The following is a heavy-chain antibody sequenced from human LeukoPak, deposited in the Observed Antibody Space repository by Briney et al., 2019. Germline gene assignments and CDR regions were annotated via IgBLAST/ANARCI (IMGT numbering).Heavy chain of an antibody. CDR3: ARAWAGDILTGYSPFALDY. V-gene: IGHV4-59*08. CDR1: GGSISSYY. D-gene: IGHD3-9*01. J-gene: IGHJ4*02. Sequence: KASETLSLTCTVSGGSISSYYWSWIRQPPGKGLEWIGYIYYSGSTNYNPSLKGRVTISVDTSKNQFSLKLSSVTAADTAVYYCARAWAGDILTGYSPFALDYWGQGTLVTVSS. CDR2: IYYSGST.